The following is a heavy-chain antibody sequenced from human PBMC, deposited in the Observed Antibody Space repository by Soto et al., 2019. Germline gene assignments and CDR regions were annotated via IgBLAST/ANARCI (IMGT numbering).Heavy chain of an antibody. D-gene: IGHD5-12*01. Sequence: GGSLRLSCAASGFTFSSYAMSWVRQAPGKGLEWVSAISGSGGSTYYADSVKGRFTISRDNSKNTLYLQMNSLRAEDTAVYYCAKGQGWLRLGVGSYGMDVWGQGTTVTVSS. CDR3: AKGQGWLRLGVGSYGMDV. V-gene: IGHV3-23*01. CDR1: GFTFSSYA. J-gene: IGHJ6*02. CDR2: ISGSGGST.